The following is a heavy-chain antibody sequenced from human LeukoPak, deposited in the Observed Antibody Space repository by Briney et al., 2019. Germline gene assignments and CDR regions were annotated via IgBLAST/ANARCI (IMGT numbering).Heavy chain of an antibody. CDR1: GGTFSSYA. CDR2: IIPIFGTA. Sequence: ASVKVSCKASGGTFSSYAISWARQAPGQGLEWMGRIIPIFGTANYAQKFQGRVTITTDESTSTAYMELSSLRSEDTAVYYCARGENYYYYMDVWGKGTTVTVSS. V-gene: IGHV1-69*05. CDR3: ARGENYYYYMDV. J-gene: IGHJ6*03.